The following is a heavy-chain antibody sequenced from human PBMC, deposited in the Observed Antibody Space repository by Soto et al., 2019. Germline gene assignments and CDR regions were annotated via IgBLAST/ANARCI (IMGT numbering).Heavy chain of an antibody. Sequence: SETLSLTCTVSGGSISSGGYYWSWIRQHPGKGLEWIGYIYYSGSTYYNPSLKSRVTISVDTSKNQFSLKLSSVTAADTAVYYCARVARLRITAFDIWGQGTMVTVSS. J-gene: IGHJ3*02. V-gene: IGHV4-31*03. CDR1: GGSISSGGYY. CDR2: IYYSGST. CDR3: ARVARLRITAFDI. D-gene: IGHD3-10*01.